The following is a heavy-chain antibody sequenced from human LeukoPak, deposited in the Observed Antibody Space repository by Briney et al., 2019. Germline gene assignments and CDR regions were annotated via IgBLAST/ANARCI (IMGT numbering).Heavy chain of an antibody. V-gene: IGHV3-74*01. Sequence: GGSLRLSCAASGFTFSSNWMHWVRQAPGKGLVWVSRINSDGSTTSYADSVKGRFTISRDNAKNTVYLQMNSLRAEDTAVYFCARPRLLFGSGPILVWGQGTLVTVSS. CDR3: ARPRLLFGSGPILV. J-gene: IGHJ4*02. CDR1: GFTFSSNW. D-gene: IGHD3-10*01. CDR2: INSDGSTT.